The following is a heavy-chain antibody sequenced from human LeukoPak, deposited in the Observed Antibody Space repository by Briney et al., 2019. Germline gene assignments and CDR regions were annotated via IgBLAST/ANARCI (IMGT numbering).Heavy chain of an antibody. CDR3: ARGSHQNYYSYYYMDV. CDR2: INPNSGGT. V-gene: IGHV1-2*02. D-gene: IGHD6-13*01. CDR1: RYTFTGYY. Sequence: ASVKVCCKASRYTFTGYYMHWVRQAPGQGLEWMGWINPNSGGTNYAQKFQGRVTMTRDTSISTAYMELSRLRSDDTAVYYCARGSHQNYYSYYYMDVWGKGTTVTVSS. J-gene: IGHJ6*03.